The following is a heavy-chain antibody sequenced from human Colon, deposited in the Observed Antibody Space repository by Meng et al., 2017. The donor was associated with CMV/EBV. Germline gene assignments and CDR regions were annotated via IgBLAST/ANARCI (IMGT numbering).Heavy chain of an antibody. CDR2: ISTSGRDI. D-gene: IGHD5-18*01. J-gene: IGHJ1*01. V-gene: IGHV3-21*01. CDR3: VRHLEAGRNGYSEPF. Sequence: GGSLKISCAASGFIFTSYTMNWVRQAPGKGLEWVSSISTSGRDIYYADSVKGRFTLSRDNAKNSLYLQMDSLRAEDTAVYYCVRHLEAGRNGYSEPFWGQGTLVTVSS. CDR1: GFIFTSYT.